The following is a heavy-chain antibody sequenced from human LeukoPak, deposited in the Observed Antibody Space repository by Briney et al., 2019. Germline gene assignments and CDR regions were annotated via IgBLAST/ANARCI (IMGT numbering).Heavy chain of an antibody. J-gene: IGHJ3*01. CDR1: GYSFTTDW. CDR2: IDPSDSYT. CDR3: AKWGAGGDFDV. V-gene: IGHV5-10-1*01. Sequence: GESLRISCKGSGYSFTTDWISWVRQMPGKGLEWMGRIDPSDSYTNYSPSFQGHVTISADTSISTAYLKWSSLKASDTAMYYCAKWGAGGDFDVWGQGTMVTVSS. D-gene: IGHD3-16*01.